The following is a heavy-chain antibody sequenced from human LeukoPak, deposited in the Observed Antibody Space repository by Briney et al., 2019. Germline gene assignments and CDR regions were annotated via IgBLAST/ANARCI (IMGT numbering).Heavy chain of an antibody. V-gene: IGHV4-38-2*02. CDR1: GYSISSGYY. D-gene: IGHD3-10*01. CDR3: ASRSRYGSEHV. Sequence: SETLSLTCTVSGYSISSGYYWGWIRQPPGKGLEWIGSIYHSGRTFYNPSLKSRVTISVDTSKNQFSLKLTSVTAADTAVYYCASRSRYGSEHVWGQETLVTVSS. J-gene: IGHJ4*02. CDR2: IYHSGRT.